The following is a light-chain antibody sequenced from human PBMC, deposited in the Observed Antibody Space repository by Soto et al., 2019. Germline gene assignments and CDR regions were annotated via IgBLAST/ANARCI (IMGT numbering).Light chain of an antibody. V-gene: IGLV2-14*01. CDR3: QSYDNSLGVCYV. J-gene: IGLJ1*01. Sequence: QSVLTQPASVSGSPGQSITISCTGTSSDVGAYNLVSWYQHLPDKAPKLIISEVTNRPSGVSDRFSGSKSGNTASLTISGLQAEDEADYYCQSYDNSLGVCYVFGTGTKVTVL. CDR1: SSDVGAYNL. CDR2: EVT.